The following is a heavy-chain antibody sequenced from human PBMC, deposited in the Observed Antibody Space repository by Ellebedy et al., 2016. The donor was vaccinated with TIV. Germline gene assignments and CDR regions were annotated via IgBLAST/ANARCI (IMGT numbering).Heavy chain of an antibody. CDR2: ISYDGSSI. J-gene: IGHJ4*02. CDR1: GFTFRTYA. Sequence: GESLKISXAASGFTFRTYALHWVRQAPGKGLEWVAVISYDGSSIYYADSVKGRFTISRDNSKSRLYLQMNSLRPEDTAVYYCARDRILSYWGQGTLVTVSS. D-gene: IGHD3-9*01. CDR3: ARDRILSY. V-gene: IGHV3-30-3*01.